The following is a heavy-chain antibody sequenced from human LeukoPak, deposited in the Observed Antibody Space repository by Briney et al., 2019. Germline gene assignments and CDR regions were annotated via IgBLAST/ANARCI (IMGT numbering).Heavy chain of an antibody. CDR3: ARQTGSGLFILP. J-gene: IGHJ4*02. D-gene: IGHD3/OR15-3a*01. V-gene: IGHV4-59*08. Sequence: PSETLSLTCSVSGGSISNYYWSWIRQSPGKGPEWIGYIYTSGSTKYNPSLKSRVTISVDTSKNQFSLKLSSVTAADTSVYYCARQTGSGLFILPGGQGTLVTVSS. CDR2: IYTSGST. CDR1: GGSISNYY.